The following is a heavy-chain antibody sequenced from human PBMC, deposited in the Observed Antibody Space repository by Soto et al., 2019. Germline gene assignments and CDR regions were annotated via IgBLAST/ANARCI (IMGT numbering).Heavy chain of an antibody. CDR2: IYHSGST. CDR3: ARTHYSDRSGTDY. V-gene: IGHV4-30-2*05. Sequence: PSETLSLTCAVSGGSISSGGYSWSWIRQPPGKGLEWIGYIYHSGSTYYNPSLKSRVTISLDTSKNQFSLNLSSVTAADTAVYYCARTHYSDRSGTDYWGQGTLVTVSS. CDR1: GGSISSGGYS. J-gene: IGHJ4*02. D-gene: IGHD3-22*01.